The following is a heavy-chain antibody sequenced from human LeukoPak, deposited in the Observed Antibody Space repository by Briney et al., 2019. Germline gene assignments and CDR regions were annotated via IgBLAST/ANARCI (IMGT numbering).Heavy chain of an antibody. CDR3: ARACSSTSCYTAWFDP. CDR1: GYTFTGYG. V-gene: IGHV1-18*01. CDR2: ISAYNGNT. D-gene: IGHD2-2*02. J-gene: IGHJ5*02. Sequence: GASVKVSCKASGYTFTGYGISWVRQAPGQGLEWMGWISAYNGNTNYAQKLQGRVTMTTDTSTSTAYMELRSLRSDDTAVYYCARACSSTSCYTAWFDPWGQGTLVTVSS.